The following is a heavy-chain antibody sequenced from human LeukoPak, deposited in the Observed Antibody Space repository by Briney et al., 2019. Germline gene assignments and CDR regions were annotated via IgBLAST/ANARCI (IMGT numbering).Heavy chain of an antibody. CDR2: IYNSGST. V-gene: IGHV4-38-2*02. CDR3: ARARYYYNSRSYGAPYYFDY. D-gene: IGHD3-10*01. J-gene: IGHJ4*02. Sequence: SETLPLTCTVSGYSISSGYYWGWIRQPPGKGLEWIGRIYNSGSTYYNPSLKSRVTISVDTSKNQFSLKLSSVTAADTAVYYCARARYYYNSRSYGAPYYFDYWGQGTLVTVSS. CDR1: GYSISSGYY.